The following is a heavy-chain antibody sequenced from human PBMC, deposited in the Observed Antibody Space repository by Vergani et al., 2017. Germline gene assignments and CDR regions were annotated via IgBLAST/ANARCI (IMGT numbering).Heavy chain of an antibody. J-gene: IGHJ6*03. V-gene: IGHV3-30-3*01. CDR3: ARDPNANEGYYYYYYMDV. CDR1: GFTFSSYA. D-gene: IGHD2-8*01. Sequence: QVQLVESGGGVVQPGRSLRLSCAASGFTFSSYAMHWVRQAPGKGLEWVAVISYDGSNKYYAYSVKGRFTISRDNSKNTLYLQMNSLRAEDTAVYYCARDPNANEGYYYYYYMDVWGKGTTVTVSS. CDR2: ISYDGSNK.